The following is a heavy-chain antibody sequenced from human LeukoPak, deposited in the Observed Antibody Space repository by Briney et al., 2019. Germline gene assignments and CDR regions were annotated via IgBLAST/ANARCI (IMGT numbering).Heavy chain of an antibody. J-gene: IGHJ5*02. V-gene: IGHV4-34*01. Sequence: SETLSLTCAVYGGSFSGYYWSWIRQPPGKGLEWIREINHSGSTNYNPSLKSRVTISVDTSKNQFSLKLSSVTAADTAVYYCARVPLRYNWFDPWGQGTLVTVSS. CDR3: ARVPLRYNWFDP. CDR1: GGSFSGYY. CDR2: INHSGST.